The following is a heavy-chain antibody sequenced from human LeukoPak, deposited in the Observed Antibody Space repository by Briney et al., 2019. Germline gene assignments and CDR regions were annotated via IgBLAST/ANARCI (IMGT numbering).Heavy chain of an antibody. D-gene: IGHD2-15*01. CDR3: ARGRSGLDY. J-gene: IGHJ4*02. Sequence: PGGSLRLSCAASGFTFSNNWMSWVRQAPGKGLEWVANIKPDGSEKYYVDSVKGRFTISRDNAKNSLYLQMNSLRAEDTAVYYCARGRSGLDYWGQGTLVTVSS. V-gene: IGHV3-7*01. CDR1: GFTFSNNW. CDR2: IKPDGSEK.